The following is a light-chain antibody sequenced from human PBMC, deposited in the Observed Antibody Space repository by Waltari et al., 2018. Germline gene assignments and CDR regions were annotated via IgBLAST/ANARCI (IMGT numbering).Light chain of an antibody. CDR3: QSYDSSLSGYWV. V-gene: IGLV1-40*01. CDR1: SSHIGAGYD. J-gene: IGLJ3*02. CDR2: GNS. Sequence: QSVLTQPHSVSGAPGQRVTISCTGSSSHIGAGYDVHWSQQLPGTAPKLLIYGNSNRPSGVPDRFSGSKSGTSASLAITGLQAEDEADYYCQSYDSSLSGYWVFGGGTKLTVL.